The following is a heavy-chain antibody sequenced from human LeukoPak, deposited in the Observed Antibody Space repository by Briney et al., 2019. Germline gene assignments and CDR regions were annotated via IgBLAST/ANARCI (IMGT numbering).Heavy chain of an antibody. D-gene: IGHD3-10*01. J-gene: IGHJ3*02. CDR2: IKEDGSEK. CDR3: ARDWVAGVPFDAFDI. V-gene: IGHV3-7*03. CDR1: GFTLSSHW. Sequence: GGSLRLSCAASGFTLSSHWMSWVRQAPGKGLEWVANIKEDGSEKYYVDSVKGRFTISRDNAKNSLYLHRNSLTAEDTAMYYCARDWVAGVPFDAFDIWGQGTMGSVSS.